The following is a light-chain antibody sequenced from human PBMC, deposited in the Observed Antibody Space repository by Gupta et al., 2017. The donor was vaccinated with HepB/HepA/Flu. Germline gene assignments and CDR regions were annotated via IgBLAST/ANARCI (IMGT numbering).Light chain of an antibody. CDR2: GKS. CDR3: ESYDSSRSGANVV. J-gene: IGLJ2*01. Sequence: QSVLTQPPAVSGAPGQRVTISCTGSSANIGAGYDVNWYQQLPETAPKLLIYGKSNRPAGVPDRVAGSKSGTSASRAITGLQADEEAEYYCESYDSSRSGANVVFGGGTKLTVL. V-gene: IGLV1-40*01. CDR1: SANIGAGYD.